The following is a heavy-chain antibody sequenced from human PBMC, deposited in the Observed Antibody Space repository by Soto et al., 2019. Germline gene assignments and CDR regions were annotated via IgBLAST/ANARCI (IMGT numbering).Heavy chain of an antibody. V-gene: IGHV1-69*13. Sequence: GASVKVSCTASGGPFSSYAISWVRQAPGQGLEWMGGIIPIFGTANYAQKFQGRVTITADESTSTAYMELSSLRYEDTAVYYFARIGNEYSSPNWFDPWGQGTLVTV. D-gene: IGHD6-6*01. J-gene: IGHJ5*02. CDR2: IIPIFGTA. CDR1: GGPFSSYA. CDR3: ARIGNEYSSPNWFDP.